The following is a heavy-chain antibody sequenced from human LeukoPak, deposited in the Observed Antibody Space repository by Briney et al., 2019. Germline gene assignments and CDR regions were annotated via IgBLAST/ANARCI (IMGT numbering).Heavy chain of an antibody. CDR1: GGSISSSSYY. Sequence: SETLSLTCTVSGGSISSSSYYWGWIRQPPGKGLEWIGGIYYSGSTYYNPSLKSRVTISVDTSKNQFSLKLSSVTAADTAVYYCARHWNMVRGVITFNWFDPWGQGTLVTVSS. J-gene: IGHJ5*02. CDR3: ARHWNMVRGVITFNWFDP. CDR2: IYYSGST. D-gene: IGHD3-10*01. V-gene: IGHV4-39*01.